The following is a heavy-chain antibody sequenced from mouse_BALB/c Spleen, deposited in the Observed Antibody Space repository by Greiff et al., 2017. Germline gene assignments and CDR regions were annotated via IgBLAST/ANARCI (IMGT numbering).Heavy chain of an antibody. CDR3: ASGLRGGFAY. D-gene: IGHD2-4*01. J-gene: IGHJ3*01. CDR2: IDPENGNT. Sequence: EVQLQQSGAELVRPGALVKLSCKASGFNIKDYYMHWVKQRPEQGLEWIGWIDPENGNTIYDPKFQGKASITADTSSNTAYLQLSSLTSEDTAVYYCASGLRGGFAYWGQGTLVTVSA. CDR1: GFNIKDYY. V-gene: IGHV14-1*02.